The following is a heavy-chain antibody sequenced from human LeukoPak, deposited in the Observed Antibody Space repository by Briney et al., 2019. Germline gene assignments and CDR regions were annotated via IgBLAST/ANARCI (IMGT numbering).Heavy chain of an antibody. CDR2: ISSSSNTI. Sequence: PGGSLRLSCAASGFTFSSYSMNWVRQAPGKGLEWISYISSSSNTIYYADSVKGRFTISRDNAKNSLYLQVNSLRAEDTAVYYCARVSKELLNAFDIWGQGTMVTVSS. CDR1: GFTFSSYS. D-gene: IGHD1-26*01. J-gene: IGHJ3*02. CDR3: ARVSKELLNAFDI. V-gene: IGHV3-48*01.